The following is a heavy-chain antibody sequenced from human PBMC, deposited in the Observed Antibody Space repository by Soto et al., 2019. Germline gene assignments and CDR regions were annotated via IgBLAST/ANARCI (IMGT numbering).Heavy chain of an antibody. J-gene: IGHJ4*02. Sequence: ASVKGSCKASGYTFTSYGISWVRQAPGQGLEWMGWISAYNGNTNYAQKLQGRVTMTTDTSTSTAYMELRSLRSDDTAVYYCARVERLLYDSSGYPIDYWGQGTLVTVSS. CDR3: ARVERLLYDSSGYPIDY. V-gene: IGHV1-18*01. CDR2: ISAYNGNT. D-gene: IGHD3-22*01. CDR1: GYTFTSYG.